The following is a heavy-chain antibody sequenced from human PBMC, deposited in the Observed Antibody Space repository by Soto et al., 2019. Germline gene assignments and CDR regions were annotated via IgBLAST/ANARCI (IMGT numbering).Heavy chain of an antibody. D-gene: IGHD6-13*01. J-gene: IGHJ4*02. V-gene: IGHV1-2*02. CDR1: GCTFTGYY. Sequence: XSVKVSCKASGCTFTGYYMHWVRQAPGQGLEWMGWXNPNSGGTNYAKKFKGXXTMTRDTXXSTAYMELSRLRSDDTAVYYCARGELAAAGIDYWGQGTLVTVS. CDR3: ARGELAAAGIDY. CDR2: XNPNSGGT.